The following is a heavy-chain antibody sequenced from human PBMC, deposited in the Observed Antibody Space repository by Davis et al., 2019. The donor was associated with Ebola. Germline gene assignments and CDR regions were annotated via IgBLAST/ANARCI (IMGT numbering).Heavy chain of an antibody. CDR3: ARPENYDFWSGVDY. V-gene: IGHV3-30*04. J-gene: IGHJ4*02. CDR1: GFTFSTYA. Sequence: GGSLRLSCAASGFTFSTYAMHWVRQAPGKGLEWVAVISYDGSNKYYADSVKGRFTISRDNSKSTLYLQMNSLRAEDTAVYYCARPENYDFWSGVDYWGQGTLVTVSS. D-gene: IGHD3-3*01. CDR2: ISYDGSNK.